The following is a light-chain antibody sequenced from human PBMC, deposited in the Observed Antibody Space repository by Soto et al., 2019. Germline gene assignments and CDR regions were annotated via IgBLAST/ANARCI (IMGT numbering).Light chain of an antibody. CDR2: ENN. CDR3: RTWDSSLXAYNYD. J-gene: IGLJ1*01. V-gene: IGLV1-51*02. Sequence: QSVLTQPPSVSAAPGQKVTISCSRSSSNIGNNYVSWYQQLPGTAPKLLIYENNKRPSGIPDRFSGSKSGTSATLGITGLQTGDESDYYCRTWDSSLXAYNYDFGTGTKVTV. CDR1: SSNIGNNY.